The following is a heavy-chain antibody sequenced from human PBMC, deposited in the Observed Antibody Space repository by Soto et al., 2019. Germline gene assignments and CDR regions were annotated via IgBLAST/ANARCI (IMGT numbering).Heavy chain of an antibody. CDR1: GFSLSTSGVG. CDR2: IYWDDDK. CDR3: AHGHIVGQRRGFDS. D-gene: IGHD1-26*01. Sequence: SGPTLVNPTQTLTLTCTFSGFSLSTSGVGVGWIRQPPGKALEWLALIYWDDDKRYSPSLKSRLTITKDTSKNQVVLTMTTMDPVDTATYYCAHGHIVGQRRGFDSWGQGTLVTVSS. J-gene: IGHJ4*02. V-gene: IGHV2-5*02.